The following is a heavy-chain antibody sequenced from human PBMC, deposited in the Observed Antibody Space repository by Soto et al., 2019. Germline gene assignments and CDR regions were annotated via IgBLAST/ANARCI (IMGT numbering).Heavy chain of an antibody. J-gene: IGHJ2*01. CDR2: ISYDGSNK. CDR1: GFTFSSYG. D-gene: IGHD3-10*01. V-gene: IGHV3-30*18. CDR3: AKDPLARVPPQYWYFDL. Sequence: QVQLVESGGGVVQPGRSLRLSCAASGFTFSSYGRHWVRQAPGKWLEWVAVISYDGSNKYYADSVKGRFTISRDNSKNTLYLQMNSLRAEDTAVYYCAKDPLARVPPQYWYFDLWGRGTLVTVSS.